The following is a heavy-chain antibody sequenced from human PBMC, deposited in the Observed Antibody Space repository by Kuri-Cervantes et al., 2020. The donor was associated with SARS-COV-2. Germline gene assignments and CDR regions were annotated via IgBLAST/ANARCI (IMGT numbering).Heavy chain of an antibody. Sequence: GGFLRLSCAASRFTFSSYSMNWVRQATGKGLVWVSRINPDGSYTNNAGSVKGRFTISRDNSKNTLYLQMNSLRAEDTAVYYCAKANQWEYCSSTSCYANYYYYYYGMDVWGQGTTVTVSS. CDR3: AKANQWEYCSSTSCYANYYYYYYGMDV. CDR2: INPDGSYT. D-gene: IGHD2-2*01. J-gene: IGHJ6*02. CDR1: RFTFSSYS. V-gene: IGHV3-74*01.